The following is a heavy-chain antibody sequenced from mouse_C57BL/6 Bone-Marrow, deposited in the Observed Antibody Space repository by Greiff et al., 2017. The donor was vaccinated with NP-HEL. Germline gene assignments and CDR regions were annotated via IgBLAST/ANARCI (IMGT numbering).Heavy chain of an antibody. Sequence: VHLVESGAELARPGASVKMSCKASGYTFTSYTMHWVKQRPGQGLEWIGYFNPSSGYTKYNQKFKDKATLTADKSSSTAYMQLSSLTSEDSAVYYCARAWDWFAYWGQGTLVTVSA. V-gene: IGHV1-4*01. CDR3: ARAWDWFAY. CDR2: FNPSSGYT. D-gene: IGHD4-1*01. J-gene: IGHJ3*01. CDR1: GYTFTSYT.